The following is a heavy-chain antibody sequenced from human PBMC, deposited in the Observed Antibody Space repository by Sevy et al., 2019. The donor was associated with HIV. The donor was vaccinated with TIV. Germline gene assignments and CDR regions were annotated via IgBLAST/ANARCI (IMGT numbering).Heavy chain of an antibody. J-gene: IGHJ4*02. V-gene: IGHV3-53*01. CDR3: ARAGTGSYRAYFDY. D-gene: IGHD1-26*01. CDR1: EFTVSSSY. CDR2: LYSGGST. Sequence: GGSLRLSCAASEFTVSSSYMSWVRQAPGKWLEWVSILYSGGSTYYAASVKGRFAVSRDNSKNTLYLQMNSLRAEDTAVYYCARAGTGSYRAYFDYWGQGILVTVSS.